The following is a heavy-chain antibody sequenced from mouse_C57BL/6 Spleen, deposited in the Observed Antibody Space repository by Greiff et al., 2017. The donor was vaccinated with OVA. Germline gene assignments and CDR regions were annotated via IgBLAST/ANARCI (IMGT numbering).Heavy chain of an antibody. D-gene: IGHD1-1*01. J-gene: IGHJ4*01. CDR3: ARETYGSSPDY. CDR1: GYSITSGYY. CDR2: ISYDGSN. Sequence: VQLKESGPGLVKPSQSLSLTCSVTGYSITSGYYWNWIRQFPGNKLEWMGYISYDGSNNYNPSLKNRISITRDTSKNQFFLKLNSVTTEDTATYYCARETYGSSPDYWGQGTSVTVSS. V-gene: IGHV3-6*01.